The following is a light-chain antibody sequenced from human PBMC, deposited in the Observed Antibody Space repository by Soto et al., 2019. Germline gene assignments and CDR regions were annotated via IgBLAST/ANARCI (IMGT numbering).Light chain of an antibody. Sequence: QSALTQPPSVSGSPGQSVTISCTRTSSDVVSYNRVSWYQQPPGAAPKLLIYEVSNRPSGVPGPFSGYNCGNGPSLTSSGLQHEDEDDYYCNSYTSSNPDVFGTGTKLTVL. CDR1: SSDVVSYNR. CDR2: EVS. V-gene: IGLV2-18*02. CDR3: NSYTSSNPDV. J-gene: IGLJ1*01.